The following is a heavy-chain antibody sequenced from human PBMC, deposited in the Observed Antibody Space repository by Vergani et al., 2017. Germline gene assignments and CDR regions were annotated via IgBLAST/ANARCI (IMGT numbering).Heavy chain of an antibody. CDR2: IDWDDDK. CDR3: ARSYSSGWSFYYYYMDV. D-gene: IGHD6-19*01. V-gene: IGHV2-70*04. CDR1: GFSLSTSGMR. Sequence: QVTLKESGPALVKPTQTLTLTCTFSGFSLSTSGMRVIWIRQPPGKALEWLARIDWDDDKFYSTSLKTRLTISKDTSKNQVVLTMTNMDPVDTATYYCARSYSSGWSFYYYYMDVWGKGTTVTVSS. J-gene: IGHJ6*03.